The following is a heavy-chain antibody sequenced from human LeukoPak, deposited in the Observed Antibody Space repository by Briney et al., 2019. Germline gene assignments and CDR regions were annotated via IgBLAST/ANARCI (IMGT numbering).Heavy chain of an antibody. CDR1: GYTFTGYY. Sequence: ASVKVSCKASGYTFTGYYMHWVRQAPGQGLEWMGWINPNSGGTNYAQKFQGRVTITRDTSISTAYMELSRLRSDDTAVYYCARESDYDFWSGYIWFDPWGQGTLVTVSS. CDR2: INPNSGGT. J-gene: IGHJ5*02. D-gene: IGHD3-3*01. CDR3: ARESDYDFWSGYIWFDP. V-gene: IGHV1-2*02.